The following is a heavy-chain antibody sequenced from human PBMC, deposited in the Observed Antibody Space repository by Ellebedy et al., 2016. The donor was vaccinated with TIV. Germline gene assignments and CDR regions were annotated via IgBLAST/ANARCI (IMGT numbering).Heavy chain of an antibody. CDR2: ITFSGSL. J-gene: IGHJ4*02. V-gene: IGHV3-21*01. D-gene: IGHD3-3*01. CDR3: ASRFLEWLS. Sequence: PGGSLRLSCAASGFTFNSYTMVWVRQAPGKGLEWVSSITFSGSLFYADSVRGRFTISRDNAKNSLYLQMNSLRVEDTAVYYCASRFLEWLSWGQGTLVTVSS. CDR1: GFTFNSYT.